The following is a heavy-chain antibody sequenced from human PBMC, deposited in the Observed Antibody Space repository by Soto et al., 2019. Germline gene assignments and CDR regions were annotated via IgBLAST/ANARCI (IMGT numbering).Heavy chain of an antibody. CDR2: ISWNSGSI. D-gene: IGHD6-6*01. Sequence: EVQLVESGGGLVQPGRSLRLSCAASGFTFDDYAMHWVRQAPGKGLEWVSGISWNSGSIGYADSVKGRFTISRDNAKNSLYLQMNSLRAEDTALYYCAKDLAARPWIVFDYWGQGTLVTVSS. CDR1: GFTFDDYA. CDR3: AKDLAARPWIVFDY. J-gene: IGHJ4*02. V-gene: IGHV3-9*01.